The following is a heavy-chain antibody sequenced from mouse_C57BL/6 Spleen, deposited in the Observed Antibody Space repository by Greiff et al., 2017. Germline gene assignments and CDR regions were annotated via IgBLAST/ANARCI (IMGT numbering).Heavy chain of an antibody. CDR2: IYPGDGDT. D-gene: IGHD4-1*02. Sequence: QVQLQQSGPELVKPGASVKISCKASGYAFSSSWMNWVKQRPGKGLEWIGRIYPGDGDTNYNGKFKGKATLTADKSSSTAYMQRSSLTSEDSAVDFCARRRANWDDFDYWGQGTTLTVSS. CDR1: GYAFSSSW. J-gene: IGHJ2*01. CDR3: ARRRANWDDFDY. V-gene: IGHV1-82*01.